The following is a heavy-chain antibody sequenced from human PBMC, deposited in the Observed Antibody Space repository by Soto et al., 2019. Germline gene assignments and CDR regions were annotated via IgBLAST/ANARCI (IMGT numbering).Heavy chain of an antibody. CDR1: GGSISSSSYY. CDR2: IYYSGST. V-gene: IGHV4-39*01. CDR3: ARLGTSYQYYYYYMDV. J-gene: IGHJ6*03. D-gene: IGHD2-2*01. Sequence: SETLSLTCTVSGGSISSSSYYWGWIRQPPGKGLEWIGSIYYSGSTYYNPSLKSRVTISVDTSKNQFSLKLSSVTAADTAVYYCARLGTSYQYYYYYMDVWGKGTTVTVSS.